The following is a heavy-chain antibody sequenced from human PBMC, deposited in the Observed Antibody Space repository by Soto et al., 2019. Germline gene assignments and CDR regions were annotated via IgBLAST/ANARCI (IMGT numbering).Heavy chain of an antibody. D-gene: IGHD3-9*01. CDR1: GFTFSSYG. V-gene: IGHV3-30*03. Sequence: PGGSLRLSCAASGFTFSSYGMHWVRQAPGKGLEWVAVISYDGSNKYYADSVKGRFTISRDNSKNTLYLQMNSLRAEDTAVYYCASTITAGETAFDYWGQGTLVTVSS. J-gene: IGHJ4*02. CDR3: ASTITAGETAFDY. CDR2: ISYDGSNK.